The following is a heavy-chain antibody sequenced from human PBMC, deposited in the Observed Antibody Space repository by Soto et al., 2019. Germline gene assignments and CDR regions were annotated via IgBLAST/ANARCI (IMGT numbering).Heavy chain of an antibody. J-gene: IGHJ5*02. V-gene: IGHV4-34*01. D-gene: IGHD1-1*01. CDR3: ARMRVQLRPKWNFKWFDP. CDR2: INDSGST. CDR1: GVSFSGYS. Sequence: PSDTLSLTCAVYGVSFSGYSWSWIRQPPGKGLEWIGEINDSGSTNYNPSLKSRVTISVDTSKNQFSLKLSSVTAAATAVYYCARMRVQLRPKWNFKWFDPWGQGTLVTVSS.